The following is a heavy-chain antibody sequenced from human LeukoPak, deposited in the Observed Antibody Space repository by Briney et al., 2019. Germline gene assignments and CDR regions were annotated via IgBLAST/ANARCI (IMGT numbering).Heavy chain of an antibody. V-gene: IGHV4-59*08. CDR3: ARYSGLGVPDY. CDR2: IYYTGGT. J-gene: IGHJ4*02. D-gene: IGHD2-21*01. CDR1: GGSIRSYY. Sequence: SETLSLTCSVSGGSIRSYYWSWIRQPPGKRLEWIGYIYYTGGTNYNPSLKSRVTISVDTSKNQFSLKLTSVTAADTAVYYCARYSGLGVPDYWGQGTLVTVSP.